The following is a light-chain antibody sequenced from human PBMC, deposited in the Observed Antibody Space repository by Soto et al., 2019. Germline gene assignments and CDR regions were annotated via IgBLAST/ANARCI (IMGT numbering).Light chain of an antibody. CDR1: ESVDIY. CDR2: HAS. CDR3: QQRRNWPPLT. J-gene: IGKJ4*01. Sequence: ETVLTQSPATLSLSPGETATLSCRASESVDIYLAWYQQKPGQAPRLLIYHASNRATGIPARFSGSGSGTDFTLTISSPEPEDSAVYYCQQRRNWPPLTFGGGTRVEI. V-gene: IGKV3-11*01.